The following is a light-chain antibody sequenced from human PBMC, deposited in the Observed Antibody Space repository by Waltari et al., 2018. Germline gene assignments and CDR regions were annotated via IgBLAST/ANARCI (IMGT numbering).Light chain of an antibody. CDR1: SSDVGGYNY. V-gene: IGLV2-14*01. CDR2: DVS. CDR3: SSYTSSSIYV. J-gene: IGLJ1*01. Sequence: QSALTQPASVSGSPGQSITISCTGTSSDVGGYNYVSWYQQHPGKAPKLMIYDVSKRPSRVSNRFSGSKSGNTASLTISGLQAEDEADYYCSSYTSSSIYVFGTGTKVTVL.